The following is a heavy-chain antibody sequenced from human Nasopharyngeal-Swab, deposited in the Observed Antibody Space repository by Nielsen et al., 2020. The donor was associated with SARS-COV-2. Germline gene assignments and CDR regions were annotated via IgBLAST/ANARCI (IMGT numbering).Heavy chain of an antibody. V-gene: IGHV3-30*02. CDR1: GFTFSSYG. CDR3: AKGWDSSSWYYFDY. J-gene: IGHJ4*02. CDR2: IRYDGSNK. D-gene: IGHD6-13*01. Sequence: GGSLRLSCAASGFTFSSYGMHWVRQAPGKGLEWVAFIRYDGSNKYYADSVKGRFTISRDNSKNTLYLQMNSLRAEDTAVYYCAKGWDSSSWYYFDYWGQGTLVTVSS.